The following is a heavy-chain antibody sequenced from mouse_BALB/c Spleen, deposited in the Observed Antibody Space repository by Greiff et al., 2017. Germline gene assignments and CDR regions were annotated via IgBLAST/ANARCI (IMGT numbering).Heavy chain of an antibody. CDR3: ARDGTGYAMDY. CDR2: INSNGGST. J-gene: IGHJ4*01. Sequence: EVQLVESGGGLVQPGGSLKLSCAASGFTFSSYGMSWVRQTPDKRLELVATINSNGGSTYYPDSVKGRFTISRDNAKNTLYLQMSSLKSEDTAMYYCARDGTGYAMDYWGQGTSVTVSS. D-gene: IGHD3-3*01. CDR1: GFTFSSYG. V-gene: IGHV5-6-3*01.